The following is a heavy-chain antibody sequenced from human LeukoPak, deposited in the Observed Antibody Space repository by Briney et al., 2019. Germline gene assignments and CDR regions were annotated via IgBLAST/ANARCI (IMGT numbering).Heavy chain of an antibody. CDR3: AIGGTVGIFDY. Sequence: SETLSLTCTVSGGSISNYYWGWIRQPPGKGLEWIGSIYYSGSTYYNPSLKSRVTISVDTSKNQFSLKLSSVTAADTAVYYCAIGGTVGIFDYWGQGTLVTVSS. CDR1: GGSISNYY. V-gene: IGHV4-39*01. D-gene: IGHD4-23*01. J-gene: IGHJ4*02. CDR2: IYYSGST.